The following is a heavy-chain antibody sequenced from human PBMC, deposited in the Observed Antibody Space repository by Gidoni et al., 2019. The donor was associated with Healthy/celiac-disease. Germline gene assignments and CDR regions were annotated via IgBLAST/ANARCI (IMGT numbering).Heavy chain of an antibody. V-gene: IGHV1-69*06. CDR2: IIPIFGTA. CDR1: GGTFSSYA. Sequence: QVQLVQSGAGVKKPGASVKVSCKASGGTFSSYAISWVRQAPGQGLEWMGGIIPIFGTANYAQKFPGRVTITADKSTSTAYMELSSLRSEDTAVYYCASHSIAAAGLFDYWGQGTLVTVSS. CDR3: ASHSIAAAGLFDY. D-gene: IGHD6-13*01. J-gene: IGHJ4*02.